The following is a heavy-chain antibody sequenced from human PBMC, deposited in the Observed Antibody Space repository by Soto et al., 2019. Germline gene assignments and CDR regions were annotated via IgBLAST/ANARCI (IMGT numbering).Heavy chain of an antibody. CDR3: SASPVTVSGQNFAS. CDR1: GGSFNSYY. CDR2: INHDGTT. Sequence: QVQLPQWGTGLLKPSETLSLTCAVYGGSFNSYYWSWIRQPPGKGLEWIGEINHDGTTTYSSTLKSRVTISVDTSKNQFSLKLSSVTAADTAVYYCSASPVTVSGQNFASWGLGNLVTVSS. J-gene: IGHJ5*01. D-gene: IGHD6-19*01. V-gene: IGHV4-34*01.